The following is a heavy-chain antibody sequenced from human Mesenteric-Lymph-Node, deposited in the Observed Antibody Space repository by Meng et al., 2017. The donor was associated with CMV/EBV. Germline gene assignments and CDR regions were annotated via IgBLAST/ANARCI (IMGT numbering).Heavy chain of an antibody. CDR1: GGPISSSSYY. J-gene: IGHJ5*02. Sequence: LQLRESVQGLVKPSETLSSTSTFLGGPISSSSYYWGWIRQPPGKGLEWIGSIYYSGSTYYNPSLKSRVTISVDTSKNQFSLKLSSVTAADTAVYYCARPHYYGSGSSPWFDPWGQGTLVTVSS. CDR2: IYYSGST. V-gene: IGHV4-39*01. CDR3: ARPHYYGSGSSPWFDP. D-gene: IGHD3-10*01.